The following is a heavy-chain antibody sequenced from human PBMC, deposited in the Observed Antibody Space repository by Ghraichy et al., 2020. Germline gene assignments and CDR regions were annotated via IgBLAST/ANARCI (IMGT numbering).Heavy chain of an antibody. CDR3: ARDGSSGWNY. CDR1: GFTVSSNY. V-gene: IGHV3-53*01. D-gene: IGHD6-19*01. Sequence: SCAASGFTVSSNYMSWVRQAPGKGLEWVSVIYSGGSTYYADSVKGRFTISRDNSKNTLYLQMNSLRAEDTAVYYCARDGSSGWNYWGQGTLVTVSS. J-gene: IGHJ4*02. CDR2: IYSGGST.